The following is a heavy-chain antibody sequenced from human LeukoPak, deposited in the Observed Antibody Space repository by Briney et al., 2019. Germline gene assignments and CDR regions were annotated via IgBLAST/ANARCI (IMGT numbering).Heavy chain of an antibody. Sequence: GESLKISCEGSGYRFTSYWIGWVRQMPGKGLEWMGIIYPGDADTRYGPSVQGQVTISADKSISTAYLKWSSLKASDTAMYYCARHRQVPGGAGDAFDIWGQGTMVTVSS. D-gene: IGHD3-16*01. CDR3: ARHRQVPGGAGDAFDI. CDR1: GYRFTSYW. CDR2: IYPGDADT. V-gene: IGHV5-51*01. J-gene: IGHJ3*02.